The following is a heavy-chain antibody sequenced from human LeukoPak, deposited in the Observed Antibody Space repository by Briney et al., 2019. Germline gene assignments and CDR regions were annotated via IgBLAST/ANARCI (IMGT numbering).Heavy chain of an antibody. D-gene: IGHD1-1*01. CDR1: GGSFSSHA. CDR2: IIPIFGRT. Sequence: ASVKVSCKASGGSFSSHAITWVRQAPGQGLEWVGGIIPIFGRTNYAQKFQGRVTIIMDESTSTAYMELSSLRSEDTAVYYCARGIWNDVEYYYYYYMDVWGKGTTVTVSS. CDR3: ARGIWNDVEYYYYYYMDV. J-gene: IGHJ6*03. V-gene: IGHV1-69*05.